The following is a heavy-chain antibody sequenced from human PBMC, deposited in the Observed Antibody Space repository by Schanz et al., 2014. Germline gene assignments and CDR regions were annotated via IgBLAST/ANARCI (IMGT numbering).Heavy chain of an antibody. D-gene: IGHD4-17*01. J-gene: IGHJ4*02. V-gene: IGHV3-48*01. Sequence: EVQLVESGGGLVRPGGSLRLSCTTSGLIFSTYTLNWVRQAPGKGLEWISYISFSGNTIYYADSVKGRFTISRDNYKNTLYLQMNSLSAEDTAVYFCARPFLGYYGDLAYWGQGTLVTVSS. CDR2: ISFSGNTI. CDR3: ARPFLGYYGDLAY. CDR1: GLIFSTYT.